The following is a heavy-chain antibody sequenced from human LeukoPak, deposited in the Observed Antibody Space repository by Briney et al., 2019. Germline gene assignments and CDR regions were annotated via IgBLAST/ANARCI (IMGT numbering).Heavy chain of an antibody. V-gene: IGHV4-59*01. Sequence: PSETLSLTCTVSGGSISNYYWSWIRQPPGKGLEWIGYIYYSGSTNYNPSLKSRVTISVDTSKNQFSLKLSSVTAADTAVYYCARGPYYYDSSGYYYVAFDIWGQGTMVTVSS. D-gene: IGHD3-22*01. CDR1: GGSISNYY. J-gene: IGHJ3*02. CDR3: ARGPYYYDSSGYYYVAFDI. CDR2: IYYSGST.